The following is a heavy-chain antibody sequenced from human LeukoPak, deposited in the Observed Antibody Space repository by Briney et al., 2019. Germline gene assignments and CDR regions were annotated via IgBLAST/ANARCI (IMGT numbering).Heavy chain of an antibody. V-gene: IGHV1-2*06. CDR2: INPNSGGT. CDR3: ARVRRVPKSYCSSTSCYPNWFDP. D-gene: IGHD2-2*01. CDR1: EDTLTESS. Sequence: ASVKVSCKVSEDTLTESSMHWVRQAPGQGLEWMGRINPNSGGTNYAQKFQGRVTMTRDTSISTAYMELSRLRSDDTAVYYCARVRRVPKSYCSSTSCYPNWFDPWGQGTLVTVSS. J-gene: IGHJ5*02.